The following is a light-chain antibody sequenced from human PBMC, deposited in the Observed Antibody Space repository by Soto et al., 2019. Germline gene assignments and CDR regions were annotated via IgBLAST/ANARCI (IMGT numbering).Light chain of an antibody. CDR1: QSVSIT. V-gene: IGKV3-15*01. CDR2: GST. CDR3: QQYDIWPPT. Sequence: VVMTQSQAMLSVSPGERATLSCRSSQSVSITLAGLQHKPGQTPRLLFNGSTTRATGIPARFTGSGSGTEFILTISSLQSEDFAVYYCQQYDIWPPTFGQGTKVDIK. J-gene: IGKJ1*01.